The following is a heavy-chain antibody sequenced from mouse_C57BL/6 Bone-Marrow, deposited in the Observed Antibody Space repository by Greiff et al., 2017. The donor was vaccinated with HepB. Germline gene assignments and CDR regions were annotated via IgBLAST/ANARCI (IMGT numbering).Heavy chain of an antibody. CDR2: IYPSAIET. J-gene: IGHJ3*01. CDR3: ARGYDPAWFAY. D-gene: IGHD2-2*01. Sequence: VQLQQPGAELVSPGSSVQLSCKASCYTFPSYWMPLVMQSPIQGLAWIGNIYPSAIETHYNQKFKDKATLTVDKSSSTAYMQLSSLTSEDSAVYYCARGYDPAWFAYWGQGTLVTVSA. V-gene: IGHV1-52*01. CDR1: CYTFPSYW.